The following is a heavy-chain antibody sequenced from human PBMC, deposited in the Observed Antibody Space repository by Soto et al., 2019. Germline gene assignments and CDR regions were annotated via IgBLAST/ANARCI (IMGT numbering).Heavy chain of an antibody. D-gene: IGHD1-1*01. CDR2: IYATGTT. J-gene: IGHJ5*02. V-gene: IGHV4-4*07. CDR3: VRDGTKTLRDWFDP. CDR1: GASICGFY. Sequence: PSETLSLTCTVSGASICGFYWGWIRKSAGKGLEWIGRIYATGTTDYNPSLKSRVMMSVDTSKKQFSLKLRSVTAADTAVYYCVRDGTKTLRDWFDPWGQGISVTVSS.